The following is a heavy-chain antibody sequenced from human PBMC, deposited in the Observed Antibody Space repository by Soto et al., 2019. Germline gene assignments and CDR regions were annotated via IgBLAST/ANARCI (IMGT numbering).Heavy chain of an antibody. Sequence: PGGSLRLSCAASGFTFSSYSMNWVRQAPGKGLEWVSYISSSSSTIYYADSVKGRFTISRDNAKNSLYLQMNSLRDEDTAVYYCARALPQYYYDSSDAFDIWGQGTMVTVSS. CDR1: GFTFSSYS. J-gene: IGHJ3*02. D-gene: IGHD3-22*01. CDR2: ISSSSSTI. V-gene: IGHV3-48*02. CDR3: ARALPQYYYDSSDAFDI.